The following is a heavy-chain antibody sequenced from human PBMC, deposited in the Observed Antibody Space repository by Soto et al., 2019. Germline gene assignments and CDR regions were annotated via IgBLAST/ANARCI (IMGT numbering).Heavy chain of an antibody. CDR1: GFTFNYA. J-gene: IGHJ4*02. CDR3: ARATPDYGVYSPLDC. Sequence: QVQLVESGGGVVQPGRSLRLSCAASGFTFNYAIHWVRQAPCRGLEWVAFMSYDGGNKYYAESVRGRFAISRDNSKNTVYLHMNRLRSDDTAVYYCARATPDYGVYSPLDCWGQGTLVTVSS. D-gene: IGHD4-17*01. V-gene: IGHV3-30*09. CDR2: MSYDGGNK.